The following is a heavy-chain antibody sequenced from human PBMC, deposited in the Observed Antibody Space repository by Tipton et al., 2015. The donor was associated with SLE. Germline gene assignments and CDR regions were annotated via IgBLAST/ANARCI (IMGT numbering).Heavy chain of an antibody. CDR3: ARSSFLYRKPPNELDN. Sequence: TLSLTCTVSGGSISSANWWSWVRQPPGKGLEWIGEIFHSGTTNYNPSLKSRVTISVDTSKSQFSLKVNSVTATDTAVYYCARSSFLYRKPPNELDNWGQGTLVTVSS. CDR1: GGSISSANW. V-gene: IGHV4-4*02. J-gene: IGHJ4*02. CDR2: IFHSGTT. D-gene: IGHD1-26*01.